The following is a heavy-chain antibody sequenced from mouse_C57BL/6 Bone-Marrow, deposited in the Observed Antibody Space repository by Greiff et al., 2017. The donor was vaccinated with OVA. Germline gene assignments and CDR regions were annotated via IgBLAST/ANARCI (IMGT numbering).Heavy chain of an antibody. CDR1: GFTFSDFY. J-gene: IGHJ3*01. CDR2: RRNNANDSTT. CDR3: ARDARGGPWVAY. V-gene: IGHV7-1*01. Sequence: EVKVVESGGGFVLSGRSLSLSCATSGFTFSDFYMEWVRQAPGKGLEWIAARRNNANDSTTEYSASGKGRFIVSRETTQSSLYHQMNARRAEDTAIDYCARDARGGPWVAYWGQGTLVTVSA.